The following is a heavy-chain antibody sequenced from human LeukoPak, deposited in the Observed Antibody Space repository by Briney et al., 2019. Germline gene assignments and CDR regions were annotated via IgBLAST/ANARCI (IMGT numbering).Heavy chain of an antibody. J-gene: IGHJ4*02. CDR2: ISTSSSYI. CDR3: ARASSSWYYFDY. D-gene: IGHD6-13*01. CDR1: GFTFSSYA. Sequence: GGSLRLSCGASGFTFSSYAMSWVRQAPGKGLEWVSFISTSSSYIYYADSVKGRFTISRDNAKNSLYLQMNSLRAEDTAVYYCARASSSWYYFDYWGQGTLVTASS. V-gene: IGHV3-21*01.